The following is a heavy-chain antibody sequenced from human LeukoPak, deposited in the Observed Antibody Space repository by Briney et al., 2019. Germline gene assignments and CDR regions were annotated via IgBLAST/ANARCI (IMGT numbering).Heavy chain of an antibody. CDR3: ARVDGYCSSTSCYGFYYYMDV. J-gene: IGHJ6*03. CDR2: INPNSGGT. V-gene: IGHV1-2*02. D-gene: IGHD2-2*01. CDR1: GYTFTGYY. Sequence: ASVQVSCKASGYTFTGYYMHWVGQAPGQGLEWMGWINPNSGGTNYAQKFQGRVTMTRDTSISTAYMELSRLRSDDTAVYYCARVDGYCSSTSCYGFYYYMDVWGKGTTVTVSS.